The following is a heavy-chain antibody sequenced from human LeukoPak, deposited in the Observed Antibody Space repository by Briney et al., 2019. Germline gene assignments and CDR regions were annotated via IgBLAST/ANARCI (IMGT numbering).Heavy chain of an antibody. D-gene: IGHD2-15*01. CDR2: IRYDGSNK. CDR3: AKTRRAAVNRFDP. Sequence: PGGSLRLSCAASGFTFSSYGMHWVRQAPGKGLEWVAFIRYDGSNKYYADSVKGRFTISRDNSKNTLHLQMNSLRAEDTAVYYCAKTRRAAVNRFDPWGQGTLVTVSS. J-gene: IGHJ5*02. V-gene: IGHV3-30*02. CDR1: GFTFSSYG.